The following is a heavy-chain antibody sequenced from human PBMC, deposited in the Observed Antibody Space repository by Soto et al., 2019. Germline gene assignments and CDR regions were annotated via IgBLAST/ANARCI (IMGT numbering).Heavy chain of an antibody. CDR3: ARGVVPAASRVFDY. Sequence: PGGSLRLSCAASGFTFSSYWMSWVRQAPGKGLEWVANINQDGSEKYYVDSVKGRFTISRDNAKNSLYLQMNSLRAEDTAVYYCARGVVPAASRVFDYWGQGTLVTVSS. J-gene: IGHJ4*02. D-gene: IGHD2-2*01. V-gene: IGHV3-7*01. CDR1: GFTFSSYW. CDR2: INQDGSEK.